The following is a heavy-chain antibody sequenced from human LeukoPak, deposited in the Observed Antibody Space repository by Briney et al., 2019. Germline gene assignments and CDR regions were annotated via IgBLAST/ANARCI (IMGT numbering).Heavy chain of an antibody. CDR1: GFTFSSYG. V-gene: IGHV3-30*02. D-gene: IGHD3-22*01. J-gene: IGHJ4*02. Sequence: GGSLRLSCAASGFTFSSYGMHWVRQAPGKGLEWVAFIRYDGSNKYYADSVKGRFTISRDNSKNTLYLQMNSLRAEDTAVYYCAKGATMIVVAPDDYWGQGTLVTVSS. CDR2: IRYDGSNK. CDR3: AKGATMIVVAPDDY.